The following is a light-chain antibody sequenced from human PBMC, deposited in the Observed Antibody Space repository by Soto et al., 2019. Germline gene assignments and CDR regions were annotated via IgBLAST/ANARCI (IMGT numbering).Light chain of an antibody. CDR2: GVS. V-gene: IGKV3-20*01. J-gene: IGKJ4*01. Sequence: EIVSTQSPGTLSLSPGETATLSCRASQSVSNTYLAWHQQKPGQAPRLLIYGVSRRATGIPDRFSGSGSGTGFTLTISRLEPEDFAVYCCQQYGSIPITFGGGTKVDIK. CDR1: QSVSNTY. CDR3: QQYGSIPIT.